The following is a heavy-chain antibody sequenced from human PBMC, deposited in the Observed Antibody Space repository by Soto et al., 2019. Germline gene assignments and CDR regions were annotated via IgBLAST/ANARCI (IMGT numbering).Heavy chain of an antibody. J-gene: IGHJ5*02. CDR2: ISAYNGNT. CDR1: GYTFTSYG. D-gene: IGHD1-7*01. CDR3: ARVFRLTGTRSGVFDP. V-gene: IGHV1-18*04. Sequence: SVKVSCKASGYTFTSYGISWVRQAPGQGLEWMGWISAYNGNTNYAQKLQGRVTMTTDTSTSTAYMELRSLRSDDTAVYYCARVFRLTGTRSGVFDPWGQGTLVTVS.